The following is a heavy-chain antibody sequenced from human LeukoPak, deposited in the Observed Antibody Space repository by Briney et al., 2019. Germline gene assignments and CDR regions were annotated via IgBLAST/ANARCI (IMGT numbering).Heavy chain of an antibody. CDR3: ARDYIWGSYRYTGSHDY. Sequence: KSGGSLRLSCAASGFTFSSYSMNWVRQAPGKGLEWVSSISSSSSYIYYADSVKGRFTISRDNAKNSLYLQMNSLRAEDTAVYYCARDYIWGSYRYTGSHDYWGQGTLVTVSS. CDR1: GFTFSSYS. V-gene: IGHV3-21*01. D-gene: IGHD3-16*02. J-gene: IGHJ4*02. CDR2: ISSSSSYI.